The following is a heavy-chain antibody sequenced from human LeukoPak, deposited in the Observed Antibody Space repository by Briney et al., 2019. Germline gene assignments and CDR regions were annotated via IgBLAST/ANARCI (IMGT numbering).Heavy chain of an antibody. V-gene: IGHV1-46*01. Sequence: WASVKVSCKASGYTFTSYYMHWVRRAPGQGLEWMGIINPSGGSTSYAQKFQGRVTMTRDTSTSTVYMELSSLRSEDTAVYYCASPSLYCGGDCYYAFDIWGQGTMVTVSS. CDR2: INPSGGST. J-gene: IGHJ3*02. CDR1: GYTFTSYY. CDR3: ASPSLYCGGDCYYAFDI. D-gene: IGHD2-21*02.